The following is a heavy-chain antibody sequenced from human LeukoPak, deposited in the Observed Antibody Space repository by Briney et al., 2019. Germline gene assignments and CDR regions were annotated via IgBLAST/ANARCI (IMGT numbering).Heavy chain of an antibody. CDR2: ISAYNGNI. Sequence: ASVKVSCKASGYTFTSYGISWVRQAPGQGLEWMGWISAYNGNINYAQKLQGRVTMTTDTSTSTAYMELRSLRSDDTAVYYCARRGLDYYDSSDYYTDAFDIWGQGTMVAVSS. CDR1: GYTFTSYG. J-gene: IGHJ3*02. V-gene: IGHV1-18*01. D-gene: IGHD3-22*01. CDR3: ARRGLDYYDSSDYYTDAFDI.